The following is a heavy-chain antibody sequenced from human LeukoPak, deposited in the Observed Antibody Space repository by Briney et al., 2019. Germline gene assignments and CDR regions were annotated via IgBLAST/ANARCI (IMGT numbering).Heavy chain of an antibody. J-gene: IGHJ4*02. D-gene: IGHD6-13*01. Sequence: GSSVKVSCKASGGTFNNHAISWVRQAPGQGLEWMGVIIPISGTANYAQKFQGRVTITADESTSTVYMELGSLTSEDTAVYYCARWAGESSSWYPALFDYWGQGTLVTVSS. V-gene: IGHV1-69*13. CDR3: ARWAGESSSWYPALFDY. CDR1: GGTFNNHA. CDR2: IIPISGTA.